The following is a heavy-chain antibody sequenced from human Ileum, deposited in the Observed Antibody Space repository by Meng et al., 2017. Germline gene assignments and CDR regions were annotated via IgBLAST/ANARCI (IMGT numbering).Heavy chain of an antibody. CDR3: ARGDVGARLQS. Sequence: EFRQRVAGWFISSNTHAFPCEGYDGSCSGICGGWVNEPEWMWRVSIGEINYNESTNYNRTPMSRVTITVDTSKNQFSLKLTSVTAADTAVYYCARGDVGARLQSWGQGTLVTVSS. CDR2: INYNEST. J-gene: IGHJ5*02. D-gene: IGHD1-26*01. CDR1: DGSCSGIC. V-gene: IGHV4-34*01.